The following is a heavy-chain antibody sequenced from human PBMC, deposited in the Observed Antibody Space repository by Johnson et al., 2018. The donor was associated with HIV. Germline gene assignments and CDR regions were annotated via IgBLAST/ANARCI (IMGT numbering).Heavy chain of an antibody. J-gene: IGHJ3*02. V-gene: IGHV3-11*01. CDR1: GFTFSDYY. D-gene: IGHD4-17*01. Sequence: EKLVESGGGLVKPGGSLRLSCAASGFTFSDYYMRWIRQAPGKGLGWVSYISSSCSNIYYPDSGKGRFTISRDDSKNMLYLQMNSLKTEDTAVYYCTTVTVTYRTFDIWGQGTMVTISS. CDR3: TTVTVTYRTFDI. CDR2: ISSSCSNI.